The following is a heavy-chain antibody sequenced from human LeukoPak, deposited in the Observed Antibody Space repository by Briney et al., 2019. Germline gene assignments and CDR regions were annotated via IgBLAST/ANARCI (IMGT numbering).Heavy chain of an antibody. CDR3: VRTPPNWGFDY. V-gene: IGHV1-2*06. J-gene: IGHJ4*02. Sequence: ASVRVSCKASGYTFTAYYIHWVRQAPGQGLEWMGRINPNSGDTNYAQKFQGRVTMTRDTSINTAYMELSSLRSEDTAIYYCVRTPPNWGFDYWGQGTLVTVSS. CDR1: GYTFTAYY. CDR2: INPNSGDT. D-gene: IGHD7-27*01.